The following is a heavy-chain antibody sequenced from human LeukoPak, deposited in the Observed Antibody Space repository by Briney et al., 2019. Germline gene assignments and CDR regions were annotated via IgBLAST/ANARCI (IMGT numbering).Heavy chain of an antibody. J-gene: IGHJ4*02. CDR3: ARETDSSEFDY. CDR2: ISSVKNYV. Sequence: PGGSLRLSCAASGFIFSSYSMNWVRQAPGKGLEWVSSISSVKNYVYYTDSARGRFTISRDNAKNSLYLQMDSLRAEDTAVHYCARETDSSEFDYWGQGALVTVSS. CDR1: GFIFSSYS. D-gene: IGHD6-13*01. V-gene: IGHV3-21*01.